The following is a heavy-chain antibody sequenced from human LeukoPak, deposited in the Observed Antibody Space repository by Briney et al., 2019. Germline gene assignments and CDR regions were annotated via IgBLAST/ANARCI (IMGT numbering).Heavy chain of an antibody. Sequence: TGGSLRLSCAASGFTFSDYGLHWVRQAPGKGLEWVAVIWYDGSNKYYADSVKGRFTISRDNSKNTLYLQMNSLRAEDTAVYYCATEGGSLEKINYWGQGTLVTVSS. V-gene: IGHV3-33*08. CDR1: GFTFSDYG. D-gene: IGHD5-24*01. J-gene: IGHJ4*02. CDR3: ATEGGSLEKINY. CDR2: IWYDGSNK.